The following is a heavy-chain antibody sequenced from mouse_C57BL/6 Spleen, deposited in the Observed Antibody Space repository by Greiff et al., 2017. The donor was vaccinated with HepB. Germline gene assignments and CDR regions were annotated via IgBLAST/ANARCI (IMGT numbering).Heavy chain of an antibody. CDR3: TRPGDYGSSGGYAMDY. CDR1: GFTFSDAW. V-gene: IGHV6-6*01. D-gene: IGHD1-1*01. Sequence: EVQLVESGGGLVQPGGSMKLSCAASGFTFSDAWMDWVRQSPEKGLEWVAEIRNKANNHATYYAESVKGRFTISRDDSKSSVYLQMNSLRAEDTGIYYCTRPGDYGSSGGYAMDYWGQGTSVTVSS. J-gene: IGHJ4*01. CDR2: IRNKANNHAT.